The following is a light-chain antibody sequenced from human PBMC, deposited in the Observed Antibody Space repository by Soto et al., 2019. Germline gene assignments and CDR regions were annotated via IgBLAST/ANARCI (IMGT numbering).Light chain of an antibody. Sequence: DIQMTQSPSSLSASVGDRVTITCQASQDITNYLNWYQQKPGKAPNLLINDASKLETGVPSRFSGRGSGTHFTLPISSLQPEDIAIYYCQQFDNLPSTFGQGTKVDTK. CDR3: QQFDNLPST. J-gene: IGKJ2*01. CDR2: DAS. V-gene: IGKV1-33*01. CDR1: QDITNY.